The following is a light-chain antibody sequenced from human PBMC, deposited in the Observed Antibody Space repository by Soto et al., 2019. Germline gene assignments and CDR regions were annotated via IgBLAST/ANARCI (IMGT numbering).Light chain of an antibody. V-gene: IGKV3-20*01. CDR1: QSVSSSY. Sequence: EIVLTQSPGTLSLSPRERATLSCRASQSVSSSYLAWYQQKPGQAPRLLIYGASSRAPGIPDWFSGSGSGTDFALTISRLEPDDFAVDYCQWYGSSPREFTFGPGTKVDIK. CDR3: QWYGSSPREFT. CDR2: GAS. J-gene: IGKJ3*01.